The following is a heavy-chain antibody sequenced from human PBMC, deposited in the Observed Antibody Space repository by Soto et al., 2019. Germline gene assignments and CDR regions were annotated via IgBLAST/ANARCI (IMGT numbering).Heavy chain of an antibody. D-gene: IGHD3-22*01. Sequence: EVQLLESGGGLVQPGGSLRLSCAASGFTFSSYAMSWVRQAPGKGLEWVSAISGSGGSTYYADSVKGRFTISRDNSKNTLYLQMNSLRAEDTAVYYCAKDWMPYYDSSGYYPYWGQGTLVTVSS. CDR1: GFTFSSYA. CDR2: ISGSGGST. V-gene: IGHV3-23*01. CDR3: AKDWMPYYDSSGYYPY. J-gene: IGHJ4*02.